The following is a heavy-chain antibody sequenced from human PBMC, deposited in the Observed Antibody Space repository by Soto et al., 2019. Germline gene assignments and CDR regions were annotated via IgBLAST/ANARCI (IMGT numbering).Heavy chain of an antibody. D-gene: IGHD1-26*01. V-gene: IGHV3-74*01. CDR2: VKSDGTTA. CDR1: GFAFTSYW. J-gene: IGHJ4*02. Sequence: PGGSLRLSCEASGFAFTSYWMHWVRQAPGKGLVWVAGVKSDGTTATYADSVRGRFTISRDNAKNTLYLQMNSLSAEDTAVYYCASLLASTYYPRPFAFWGQGTQVTVSA. CDR3: ASLLASTYYPRPFAF.